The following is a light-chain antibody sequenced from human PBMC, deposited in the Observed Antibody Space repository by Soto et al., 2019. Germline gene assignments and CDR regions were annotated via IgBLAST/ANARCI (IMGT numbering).Light chain of an antibody. Sequence: DIQMTQSPSTLSASVGDRVTITCRASQSISSWLAWYQQKPGKAPKLRIYDASSLESGVPSRFSGSGSGTEFTLTISSLQPDDFATYYCQQYNSYPPWTFGQGTKVEIK. CDR1: QSISSW. J-gene: IGKJ1*01. CDR3: QQYNSYPPWT. V-gene: IGKV1-5*01. CDR2: DAS.